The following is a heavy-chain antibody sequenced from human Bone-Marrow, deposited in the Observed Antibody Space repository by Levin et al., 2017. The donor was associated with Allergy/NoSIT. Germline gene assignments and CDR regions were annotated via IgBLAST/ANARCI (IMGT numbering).Heavy chain of an antibody. Sequence: SCTVSGGSISTDFYYWNWIRQHPGKGLEWIGYIYYSGSTFYNPALKSRVTISVDTSKTQLSLTLRSVTAADTAVYYCARDRSAVPAALTSWGQGALVTVSS. CDR2: IYYSGST. D-gene: IGHD6-13*01. CDR1: GGSISTDFYY. CDR3: ARDRSAVPAALTS. V-gene: IGHV4-31*03. J-gene: IGHJ4*02.